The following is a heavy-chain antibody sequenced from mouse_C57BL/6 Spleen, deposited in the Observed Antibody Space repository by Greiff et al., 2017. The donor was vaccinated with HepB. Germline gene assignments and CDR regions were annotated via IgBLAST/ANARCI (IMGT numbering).Heavy chain of an antibody. CDR2: IYPRSGNT. V-gene: IGHV1-81*01. CDR1: GYTFTSYG. Sequence: QVQLKQSGAELARPGASVKLSCKASGYTFTSYGISWVKQRTGQGLEWIGEIYPRSGNTYYNEKFKGKATLTADKSSSTAYMELRSLTSEDSAVYFCARDVYYDYDEGWYFDVWGTGTTVTVSS. J-gene: IGHJ1*03. D-gene: IGHD2-4*01. CDR3: ARDVYYDYDEGWYFDV.